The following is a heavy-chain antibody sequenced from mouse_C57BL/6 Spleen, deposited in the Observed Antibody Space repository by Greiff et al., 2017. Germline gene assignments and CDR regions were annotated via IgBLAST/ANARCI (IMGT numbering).Heavy chain of an antibody. J-gene: IGHJ4*01. V-gene: IGHV1-42*01. Sequence: VQLQQSGPELVKPGASVKISCKASGYSFTGYYMNWVKQSPEKSLEWIGEINPSTGGTTNNQKFKAKATLTVDKSSSTAYMQLKSLTSEDSAVYYCALNYERAMDYWGQGTSVTVAS. CDR2: INPSTGGT. D-gene: IGHD2-1*01. CDR1: GYSFTGYY. CDR3: ALNYERAMDY.